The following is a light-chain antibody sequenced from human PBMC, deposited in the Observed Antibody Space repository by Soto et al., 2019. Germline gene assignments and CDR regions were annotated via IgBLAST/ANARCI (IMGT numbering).Light chain of an antibody. CDR3: QQYGITGT. Sequence: EIVLTQSPGTLSLSPGERATLSCRASQSVSSSYLAWYQQKPGQAPRLLIYVASSRATGIPDRFSGSGSGTDFTLTISRLEPEDFAVYYCQQYGITGTFGQGTKVEIK. CDR1: QSVSSSY. CDR2: VAS. V-gene: IGKV3-20*01. J-gene: IGKJ1*01.